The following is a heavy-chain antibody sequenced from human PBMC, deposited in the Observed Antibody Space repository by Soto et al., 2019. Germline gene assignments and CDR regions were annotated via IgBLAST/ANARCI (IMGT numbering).Heavy chain of an antibody. CDR3: AKDGYYYDSSGYYSPYYYGMDV. Sequence: LRLSCAASGFTFSSYAMSWVRQAPGKGLERVSAISGSGGSTYYADSVKGRFTISRDNSKNTLYLQMNSLRAEDTAVYYCAKDGYYYDSSGYYSPYYYGMDVWGQGTTVTVSS. V-gene: IGHV3-23*01. CDR1: GFTFSSYA. D-gene: IGHD3-22*01. CDR2: ISGSGGST. J-gene: IGHJ6*02.